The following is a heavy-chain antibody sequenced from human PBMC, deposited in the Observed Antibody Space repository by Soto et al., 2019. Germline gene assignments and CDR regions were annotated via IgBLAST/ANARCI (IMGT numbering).Heavy chain of an antibody. CDR1: GGSISSSSYY. CDR3: AGVAVAGSDY. Sequence: SETLSLTCTVSGGSISSSSYYWGWIRQPPGKGLEWIGSIHYSGSTYYNPSLKSRVTISVDTSKNQFSLKLSSVTAADTAVYYCAGVAVAGSDYWGQGTLVTVSS. D-gene: IGHD6-19*01. CDR2: IHYSGST. J-gene: IGHJ4*02. V-gene: IGHV4-39*01.